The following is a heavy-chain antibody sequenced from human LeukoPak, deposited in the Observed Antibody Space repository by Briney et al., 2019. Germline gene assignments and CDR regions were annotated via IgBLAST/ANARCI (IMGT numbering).Heavy chain of an antibody. J-gene: IGHJ4*02. V-gene: IGHV4-39*01. Sequence: SETLSLTCTVTGGSISSGDYYWSWLRQPPGKGLERIASIYSGGMTFYSPSLKSRLTISADTSRNHFSLRLSSVTAADTALYFCARHFDHPTAYFDSWGQGSLVTVSS. CDR3: ARHFDHPTAYFDS. CDR2: IYSGGMT. CDR1: GGSISSGDYY. D-gene: IGHD1-14*01.